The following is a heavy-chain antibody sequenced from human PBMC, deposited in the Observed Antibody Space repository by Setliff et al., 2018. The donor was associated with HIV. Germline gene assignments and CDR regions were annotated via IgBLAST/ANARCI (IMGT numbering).Heavy chain of an antibody. CDR3: ARVWRSSSWYITS. CDR1: GIIFTKCG. D-gene: IGHD6-13*01. J-gene: IGHJ5*02. Sequence: GGSLRLSCAASGIIFTKCGLSWVRQAPGKGLEWISGICDSDGATYYADSVKGRFTISRDSSKSTLYLQMNGLRAEDTAVYYCARVWRSSSWYITSWGQGTLVTVSS. CDR2: ICDSDGAT. V-gene: IGHV3-23*01.